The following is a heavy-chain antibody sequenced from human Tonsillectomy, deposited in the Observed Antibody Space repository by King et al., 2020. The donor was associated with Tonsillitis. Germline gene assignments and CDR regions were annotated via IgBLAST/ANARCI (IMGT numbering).Heavy chain of an antibody. CDR1: GGCFSGYD. V-gene: IGHV4-34*01. CDR3: ARFLLEGLAAAFDI. Sequence: HVQLQQWGAGLLKPSETLSLTCAVYGGCFSGYDWSWVRRPPGKGLEWIGGINHSGSTNYNPSLKSRVTISVDTSKNQFSLKLSSATAADTAAYYCARFLLEGLAAAFDIWGQGTTVAVSS. J-gene: IGHJ3*02. D-gene: IGHD6-19*01. CDR2: INHSGST.